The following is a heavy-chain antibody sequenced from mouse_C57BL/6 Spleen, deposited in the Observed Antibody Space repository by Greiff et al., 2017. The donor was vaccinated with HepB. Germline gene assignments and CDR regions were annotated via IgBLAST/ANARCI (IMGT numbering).Heavy chain of an antibody. V-gene: IGHV1-62-2*01. CDR3: ARHEAYYGSSYGRWFAY. CDR1: GYTFTEYT. Sequence: VQLQESGAELVKPGASVKLSCKASGYTFTEYTIHWVKQRSGQGLEWIGWFYPGSGSIKYNEKFKDKATLTADKSSSTVYMELSRLTSEDSAVYFCARHEAYYGSSYGRWFAYWGQGTLVTVSA. J-gene: IGHJ3*01. D-gene: IGHD1-1*01. CDR2: FYPGSGSI.